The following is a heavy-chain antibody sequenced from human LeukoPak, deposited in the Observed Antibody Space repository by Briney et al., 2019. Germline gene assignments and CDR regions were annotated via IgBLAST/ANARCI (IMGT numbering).Heavy chain of an antibody. D-gene: IGHD4-17*01. CDR2: IYYSGST. Sequence: SETLSLTCTVSGGSISSYYWSWIRQPPGKGLEWIGYIYYSGSTNYNPSLKSRVTISVDTSKNQFSLKLSSATAADTAVYYCARGHDYGDFFDYWGQGTLVTVSS. V-gene: IGHV4-59*01. J-gene: IGHJ4*02. CDR1: GGSISSYY. CDR3: ARGHDYGDFFDY.